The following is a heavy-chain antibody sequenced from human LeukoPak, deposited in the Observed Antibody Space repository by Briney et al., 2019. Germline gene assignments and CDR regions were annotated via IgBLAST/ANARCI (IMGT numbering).Heavy chain of an antibody. CDR2: IYSGGVT. V-gene: IGHV3-53*01. CDR1: GFTVSSNY. J-gene: IGHJ2*01. CDR3: ARAPSGWSDYWYFGL. D-gene: IGHD6-19*01. Sequence: GGSLRLSCAASGFTVSSNYMSWVRQAPGKGLEWVSLIYSGGVTYYADSVKGRFIISRDNSKNTLSLQMNSLRAEDTAVYYCARAPSGWSDYWYFGLWGSGTLVTVSS.